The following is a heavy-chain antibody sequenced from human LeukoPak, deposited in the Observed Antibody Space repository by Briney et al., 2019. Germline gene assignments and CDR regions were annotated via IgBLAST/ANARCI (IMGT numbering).Heavy chain of an antibody. CDR3: ARDTPSYCGGDCPPIDY. D-gene: IGHD2-21*01. Sequence: GASVKVSCKASGGTFSSYAISWVRQAPGQGLEWMGGIIPIFGTANYAQKFQGRVTITTDESTSTAYMELSSLRSEDTAVYYCARDTPSYCGGDCPPIDYWGQGTLVTVSS. V-gene: IGHV1-69*05. CDR2: IIPIFGTA. CDR1: GGTFSSYA. J-gene: IGHJ4*02.